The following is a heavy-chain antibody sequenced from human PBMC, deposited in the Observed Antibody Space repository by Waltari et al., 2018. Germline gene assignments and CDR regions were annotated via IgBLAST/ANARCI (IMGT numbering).Heavy chain of an antibody. J-gene: IGHJ6*03. V-gene: IGHV3-23*01. CDR3: AKGGDYYYYYMDV. CDR1: GFTFSSYA. CDR2: ISGSGGST. Sequence: EVQLLESGGGLVQPGGSLRLSCAASGFTFSSYAMSWVRQAQGKGLEWVSAISGSGGSTYYADSVKGRFTISRDNSKNTLYLQMNSLRAEDTAVYYCAKGGDYYYYYMDVWGKGTTVTISS.